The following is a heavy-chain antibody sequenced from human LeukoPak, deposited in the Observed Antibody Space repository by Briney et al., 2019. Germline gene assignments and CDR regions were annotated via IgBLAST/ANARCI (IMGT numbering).Heavy chain of an antibody. CDR2: IYTSGST. D-gene: IGHD1-7*01. CDR1: GGSISSGSYY. Sequence: SETLSLTCTVSGGSISSGSYYWSWIRQPAGKGLEWIGRIYTSGSTNYNPSLKSRVTISVDTSKNQFSLKLSSVTAADTAVYYCARVKLELRKSPYYYYMDVWGKGTTVTVSS. J-gene: IGHJ6*03. CDR3: ARVKLELRKSPYYYYMDV. V-gene: IGHV4-61*02.